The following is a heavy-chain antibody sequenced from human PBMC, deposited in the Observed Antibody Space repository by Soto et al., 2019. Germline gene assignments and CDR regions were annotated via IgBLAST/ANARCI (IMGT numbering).Heavy chain of an antibody. J-gene: IGHJ4*02. CDR2: ISGSGGST. V-gene: IGHV3-23*01. CDR1: GFTFSSYA. Sequence: EVQLLESGGGLVQPGGSLRLSCAASGFTFSSYAMSWVRQAPGKGLEWVSAISGSGGSTYYADSVKGRFTISRDNSKNTLYLQMNSLRAEDTAVYYCAKFHHAGIAVAGDCAYWGQGTLVTVSS. CDR3: AKFHHAGIAVAGDCAY. D-gene: IGHD6-19*01.